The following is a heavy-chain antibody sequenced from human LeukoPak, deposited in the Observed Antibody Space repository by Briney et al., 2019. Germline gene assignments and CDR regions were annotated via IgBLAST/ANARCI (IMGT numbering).Heavy chain of an antibody. J-gene: IGHJ4*02. CDR2: FDPEDGET. D-gene: IGHD6-13*01. V-gene: IGHV1-24*01. CDR1: GYTLTELS. Sequence: ASVKVSCKVSGYTLTELSMHWVRQAPGKGLEWMGGFDPEDGETIYAQEFQGRVTMTEDTSTDTAYMELSSLRSEDTAVYYCAAAYSSSWTFDYWGQGTLVTVSS. CDR3: AAAYSSSWTFDY.